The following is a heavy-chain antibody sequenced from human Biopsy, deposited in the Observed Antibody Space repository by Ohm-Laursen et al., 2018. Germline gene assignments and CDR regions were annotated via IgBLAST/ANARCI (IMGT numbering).Heavy chain of an antibody. Sequence: TLSLTCPVSGGSISNNNYYWGWIRQPPGMGLVWIGSIFYRGSTHYKPSLKSRVNISVDTSKNQFLLKLNSVTAADTAVYYCARDYDTSGYYYVSWGQGTLVTVSS. CDR2: IFYRGST. D-gene: IGHD3-22*01. CDR3: ARDYDTSGYYYVS. CDR1: GGSISNNNYY. J-gene: IGHJ5*02. V-gene: IGHV4-39*01.